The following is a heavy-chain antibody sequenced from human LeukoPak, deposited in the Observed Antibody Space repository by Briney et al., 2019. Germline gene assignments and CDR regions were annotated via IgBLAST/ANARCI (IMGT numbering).Heavy chain of an antibody. CDR2: IYSGGST. J-gene: IGHJ4*02. CDR3: AKIHLKYSSGWYYFDY. V-gene: IGHV3-53*01. CDR1: GFAVSSNY. Sequence: PGGSLRLSCAASGFAVSSNYMSWVRQAPRKGLEWVSVIYSGGSTYYADSVKGRFTISRDNSKNTLYLQMNSLRAEDTAVYYCAKIHLKYSSGWYYFDYWGQGTLVTVSS. D-gene: IGHD6-19*01.